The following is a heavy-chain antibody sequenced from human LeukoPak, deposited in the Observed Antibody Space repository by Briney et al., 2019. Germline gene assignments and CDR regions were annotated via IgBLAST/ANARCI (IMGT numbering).Heavy chain of an antibody. Sequence: PSETLSLTCTVSGGSINSSLYYWAWIRQPPGKGLEWIGNIFYTGNTYYNPSLKSRITISIDTSKNQFSLKLSSVTAADTAVYYCARDRLSDFDGRLAYWGQGTLVAVSS. CDR2: IFYTGNT. J-gene: IGHJ4*02. CDR3: ARDRLSDFDGRLAY. D-gene: IGHD5-12*01. CDR1: GGSINSSLYY. V-gene: IGHV4-39*07.